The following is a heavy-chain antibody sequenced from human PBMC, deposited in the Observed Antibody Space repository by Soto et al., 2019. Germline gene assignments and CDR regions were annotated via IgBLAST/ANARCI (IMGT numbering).Heavy chain of an antibody. CDR1: GFNFGSYG. CDR2: LTGSGLNT. D-gene: IGHD2-8*01. CDR3: AKGLGNAKEV. Sequence: EVQLLESGGGLVQPGGSLRLSCSASGFNFGSYGMSWVRQAPGKGLEWVSGLTGSGLNTYYTDSVKGRFTISRDNSRNTVYLQLSGLGVEDTAVFHCAKGLGNAKEVWGQGTTVTVSS. J-gene: IGHJ6*02. V-gene: IGHV3-23*01.